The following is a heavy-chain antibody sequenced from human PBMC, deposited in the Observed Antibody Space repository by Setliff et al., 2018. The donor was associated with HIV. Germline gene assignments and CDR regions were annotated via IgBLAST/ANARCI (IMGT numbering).Heavy chain of an antibody. CDR2: IWYDGTNK. V-gene: IGHV3-33*01. J-gene: IGHJ4*02. D-gene: IGHD3-3*01. CDR1: GFTFSSFG. Sequence: PGGSLRLSCAASGFTFSSFGMHWVRQAPGKGLEWVAVIWYDGTNKYYVDPVKGRFTISRDNSKKILYLQMNSLRAEDTAVYYCARDFTDTVVGVVPFFDYWGQGTTVTVSS. CDR3: ARDFTDTVVGVVPFFDY.